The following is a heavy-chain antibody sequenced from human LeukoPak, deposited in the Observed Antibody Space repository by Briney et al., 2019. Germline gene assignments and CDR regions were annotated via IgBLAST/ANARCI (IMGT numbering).Heavy chain of an antibody. CDR3: AREWDLVHSHYYYGMDV. CDR1: GGTFSSYA. V-gene: IGHV1-69*13. D-gene: IGHD6-6*01. Sequence: GASVKVSCTASGGTFSSYAISWGRQAPGQGLEWMGGIIPIFGTANYAQKFQGRVTITADESTSTAYMELSSLRSEDTAVYYCAREWDLVHSHYYYGMDVWGQGTTVTVSS. CDR2: IIPIFGTA. J-gene: IGHJ6*02.